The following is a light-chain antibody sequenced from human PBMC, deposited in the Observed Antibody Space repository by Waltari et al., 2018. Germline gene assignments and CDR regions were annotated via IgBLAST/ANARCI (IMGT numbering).Light chain of an antibody. J-gene: IGKJ1*01. CDR1: QGISSW. CDR3: QQYNSAQWT. Sequence: DIQMTQSPSSLSASVGDRVTITCRASQGISSWLAWYQQKPRKAPKLLVYNASSLQSEVPSGFSGSGHGTDFHLTSSGLQPEDFATYYCQQYNSAQWTFGPGPKVEIK. CDR2: NAS. V-gene: IGKV1-12*01.